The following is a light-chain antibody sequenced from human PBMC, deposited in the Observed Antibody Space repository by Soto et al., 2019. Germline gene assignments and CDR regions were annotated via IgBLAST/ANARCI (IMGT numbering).Light chain of an antibody. CDR3: QKYNNWPPLT. Sequence: EIVMTQSPATLSVSPGERATFSCRASQSVNTNLAWYQLKPGQAPRLLVYGASIRATGIPARFSGSGSGTEFTLTITRLQSEDCAVYYCQKYNNWPPLTFGGGTKVDIK. V-gene: IGKV3-15*01. CDR2: GAS. CDR1: QSVNTN. J-gene: IGKJ4*01.